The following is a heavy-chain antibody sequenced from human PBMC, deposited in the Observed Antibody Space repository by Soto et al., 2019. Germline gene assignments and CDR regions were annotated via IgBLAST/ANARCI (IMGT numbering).Heavy chain of an antibody. CDR1: GFTFSSYG. J-gene: IGHJ4*02. V-gene: IGHV3-33*01. CDR3: ARDRYYYDSSGYRPQGIYFDY. Sequence: GGSLRLSCVASGFTFSSYGMHWVRQAPGKGLEWVAVIWYDGSNKYYADSVKGRFTISRDNSKNTLYLQMNSLRAEDTAVYYCARDRYYYDSSGYRPQGIYFDYWGQGTLVTVSS. CDR2: IWYDGSNK. D-gene: IGHD3-22*01.